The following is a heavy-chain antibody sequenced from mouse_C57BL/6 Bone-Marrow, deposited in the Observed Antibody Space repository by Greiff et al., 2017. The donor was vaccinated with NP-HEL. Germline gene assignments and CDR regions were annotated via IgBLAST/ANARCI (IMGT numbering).Heavy chain of an antibody. V-gene: IGHV1-81*01. D-gene: IGHD1-1*01. J-gene: IGHJ1*03. CDR1: GYTFTSYG. CDR2: IYPRSGNT. CDR3: ARYGTTVVSHWYFDV. Sequence: VQLQQSGAELARPGASVKLSCKASGYTFTSYGISWVKQRTGQGLEWIGEIYPRSGNTYYNEKFKGKATLTADKSSSTAYMESRSLTSEDSAVYFCARYGTTVVSHWYFDVWGTGTTVTVSS.